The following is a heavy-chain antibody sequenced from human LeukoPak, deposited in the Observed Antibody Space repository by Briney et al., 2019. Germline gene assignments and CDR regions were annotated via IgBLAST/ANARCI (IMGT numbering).Heavy chain of an antibody. V-gene: IGHV3-53*01. J-gene: IGHJ5*02. CDR1: GFTVSSNY. D-gene: IGHD3-22*01. Sequence: QPGGSLRLSCAASGFTVSSNYMSWVRQAPGKGLEWVSVIYSGGSTYYADSVKGRFTTSRDNSKNTLYLQMNSLRAEDTAVYYCAREYYDSSGYYYGVNWFDPWGQGTLVTVSS. CDR3: AREYYDSSGYYYGVNWFDP. CDR2: IYSGGST.